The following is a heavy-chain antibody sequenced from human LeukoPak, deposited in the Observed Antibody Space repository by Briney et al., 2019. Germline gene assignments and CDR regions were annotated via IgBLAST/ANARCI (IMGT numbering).Heavy chain of an antibody. V-gene: IGHV3-23*01. CDR2: ISGSGGST. CDR3: ARDPCSGGSCYSQWFDP. D-gene: IGHD2-15*01. Sequence: PGGSLRLSCAASGFTFSSYAMSWVRQAPGKGLEWVSAISGSGGSTYYADSVKGRFTISRDNSKNTLYLQMNSLRAEDTAVYYCARDPCSGGSCYSQWFDPWGQGTLVTVSS. CDR1: GFTFSSYA. J-gene: IGHJ5*02.